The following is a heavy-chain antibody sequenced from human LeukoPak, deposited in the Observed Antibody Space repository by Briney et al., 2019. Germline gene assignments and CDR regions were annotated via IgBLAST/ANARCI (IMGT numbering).Heavy chain of an antibody. CDR2: IYSGGST. CDR3: ARYYYDSSGYPPYMDV. V-gene: IGHV3-66*02. Sequence: GGSLRLSCAASGFTVSSNYMSWVRQAPGKGLEWVSVIYSGGSTYYADSVKGRFTIYRDNSKNTLYLQMNSLRAEDTAVYYCARYYYDSSGYPPYMDVWGKGTTVTVSS. J-gene: IGHJ6*03. CDR1: GFTVSSNY. D-gene: IGHD3-22*01.